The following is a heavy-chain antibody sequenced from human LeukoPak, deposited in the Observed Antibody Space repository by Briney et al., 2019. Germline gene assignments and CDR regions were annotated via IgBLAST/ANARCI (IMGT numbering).Heavy chain of an antibody. CDR3: VSPRGFSYGYFDY. V-gene: IGHV4-59*08. J-gene: IGHJ4*02. CDR2: ISYSGRT. D-gene: IGHD5-18*01. Sequence: SETLSLTCTVSGGSISSDYWSWIRQPPGKGLEWMGYISYSGRTYYNPSLRSRVTISVDTSKNHFSLKLGSVSATDTAVYYCVSPRGFSYGYFDYWGQGTLVTVSS. CDR1: GGSISSDY.